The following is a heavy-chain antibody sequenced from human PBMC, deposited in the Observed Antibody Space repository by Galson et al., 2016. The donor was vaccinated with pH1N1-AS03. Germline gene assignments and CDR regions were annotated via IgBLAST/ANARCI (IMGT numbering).Heavy chain of an antibody. CDR1: GLEFSYFW. CDR3: ARGEMIGDDS. V-gene: IGHV3-7*03. J-gene: IGHJ4*02. D-gene: IGHD3-16*01. CDR2: IKQDGSET. Sequence: SLRLSCADSGLEFSYFWMTWVRQAPGKGPEWVANIKQDGSETHYVDSVKGRFTISRDNAKNSLYLQMNSLRVEDTAMYYCARGEMIGDDSWGQGTLVTVSS.